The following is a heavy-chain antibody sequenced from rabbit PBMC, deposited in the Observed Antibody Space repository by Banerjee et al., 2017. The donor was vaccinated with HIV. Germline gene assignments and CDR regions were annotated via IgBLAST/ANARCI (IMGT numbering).Heavy chain of an antibody. V-gene: IGHV1S40*01. D-gene: IGHD6-1*01. CDR3: ARADGGGTDYGYGVFNL. J-gene: IGHJ4*01. Sequence: QSLEESGGDLVKPGASLTLTCTASGFDLSSYYYMCWVRQAPGKGLEWIACIGTASGNTWYATWAKGRFTISKISSSTVDLQMTSLTAADTATYFCARADGGGTDYGYGVFNLWGPGTLVTVS. CDR1: GFDLSSYYY. CDR2: IGTASGNT.